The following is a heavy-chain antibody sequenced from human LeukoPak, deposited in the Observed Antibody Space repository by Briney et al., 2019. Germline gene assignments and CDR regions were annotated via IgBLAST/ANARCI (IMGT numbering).Heavy chain of an antibody. V-gene: IGHV1-2*02. CDR2: INPNSGGT. CDR3: ATSGVRFLERLLPNTYYYYYGMDV. J-gene: IGHJ6*02. D-gene: IGHD3-3*01. Sequence: ASVKVSCKASGYTFTGYYMHWVRQAPGQGLEWMGWINPNSGGTNYAQKFQGRVTMTRDTSISTAYMELSRLRSDDTAVYYCATSGVRFLERLLPNTYYYYYGMDVWGQGTTVTVS. CDR1: GYTFTGYY.